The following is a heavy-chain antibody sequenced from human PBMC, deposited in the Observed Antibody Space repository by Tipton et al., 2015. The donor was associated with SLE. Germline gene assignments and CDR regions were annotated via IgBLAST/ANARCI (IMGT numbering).Heavy chain of an antibody. Sequence: GLVKPSESLSLNCAVYGASFSGYYWSWIRQAPGKGLEWIGEINIGGGTHYNPSLKSRVTISIDTSNTHFSLTLTPVTAADTAVYYCARIPAVAGTGVAYWGQGTLVTVSS. J-gene: IGHJ4*02. CDR1: GASFSGYY. CDR2: INIGGGT. V-gene: IGHV4-34*01. CDR3: ARIPAVAGTGVAY. D-gene: IGHD6-19*01.